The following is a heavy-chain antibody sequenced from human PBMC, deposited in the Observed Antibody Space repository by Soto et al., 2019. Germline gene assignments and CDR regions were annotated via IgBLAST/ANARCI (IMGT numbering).Heavy chain of an antibody. V-gene: IGHV2-26*01. D-gene: IGHD6-19*01. Sequence: QVTLKESGPVLVKPTETLTLRCTVSGLSITDSEMGVSWIRQPPGQPLEWLAYIDSSGEKSYRTFLKSRLAISKDTSKSQIVLTMTNMDPADTATYYCARRHLAVAVSPWFDTWGQGIPVTVSS. CDR2: IDSSGEK. CDR3: ARRHLAVAVSPWFDT. J-gene: IGHJ5*02. CDR1: GLSITDSEMG.